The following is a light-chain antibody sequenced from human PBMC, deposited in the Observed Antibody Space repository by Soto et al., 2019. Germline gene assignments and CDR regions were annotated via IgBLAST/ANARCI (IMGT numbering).Light chain of an antibody. CDR3: TSYTSDNTHV. Sequence: QSVLTQPASVSGSPGQSITISCTGSSSDVANYDYVSWYQHHPGKAPKLMIYEASNRPSGVSNRFSGSKSGNTASLTISGLQAEDEADYYCTSYTSDNTHVFGTGTKVTVL. J-gene: IGLJ1*01. CDR1: SSDVANYDY. V-gene: IGLV2-14*01. CDR2: EAS.